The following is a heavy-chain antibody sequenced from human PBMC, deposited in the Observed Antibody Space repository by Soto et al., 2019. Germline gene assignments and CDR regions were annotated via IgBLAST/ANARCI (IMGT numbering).Heavy chain of an antibody. CDR2: ISGSGGTT. V-gene: IGHV3-23*01. D-gene: IGHD5-18*01. Sequence: EVQLLESGGGLVQPGGSLRLSCAASGFTFSSYAMSWVRQAPGKGLEWVSSISGSGGTTYYTDSVKGRFTISRDNSKNTPYLQMNSLRAEDTAEYYCARGYTNIDQWGQGTLVTVSS. CDR3: ARGYTNIDQ. J-gene: IGHJ5*02. CDR1: GFTFSSYA.